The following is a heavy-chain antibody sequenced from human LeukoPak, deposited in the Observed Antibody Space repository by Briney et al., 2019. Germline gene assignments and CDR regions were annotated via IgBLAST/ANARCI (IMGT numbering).Heavy chain of an antibody. CDR2: LYSDGRSL. V-gene: IGHV3-74*03. D-gene: IGHD5-18*01. CDR1: GFNFTGYW. Sequence: GGSLRLSCAGSGFNFTGYWMHWVRQAPGMGLEWISRLYSDGRSLTYADSVMGRFTISRDNAKNMLYLQMNSLRAEDTAVYYCARDLSAVTGYTYGRGIDYWGQGTLVTVSS. CDR3: ARDLSAVTGYTYGRGIDY. J-gene: IGHJ4*02.